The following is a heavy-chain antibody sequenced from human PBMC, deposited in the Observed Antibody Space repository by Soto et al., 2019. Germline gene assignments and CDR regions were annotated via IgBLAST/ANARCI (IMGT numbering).Heavy chain of an antibody. D-gene: IGHD1-26*01. CDR2: ISYDGSNK. CDR1: GFTFSSYG. V-gene: IGHV3-30*18. Sequence: QVQLVESGGGVVQPGRSLRLSCAASGFTFSSYGMHWVRQAPGKGLEWVAVISYDGSNKYYADSVKGRFTISRDNSKNTLYRQMNSLRAEDTAVYYCAKGGLPGYYYYGMDVWGQGTTVTVSS. J-gene: IGHJ6*02. CDR3: AKGGLPGYYYYGMDV.